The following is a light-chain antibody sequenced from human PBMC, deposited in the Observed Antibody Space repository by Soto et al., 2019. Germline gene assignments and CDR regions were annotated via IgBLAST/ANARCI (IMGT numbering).Light chain of an antibody. CDR2: LEGSGSY. Sequence: QAVLTQSSSASASLGSSVKLTCTLSSGHSSYIIAWHQQQPGKAPRYLMKLEGSGSYNKGSGVPDRFSGSSSGADRYLTISNLQSEDEADYYCETWDSNTVFGGGTKLT. CDR3: ETWDSNTV. V-gene: IGLV4-60*03. CDR1: SGHSSYI. J-gene: IGLJ2*01.